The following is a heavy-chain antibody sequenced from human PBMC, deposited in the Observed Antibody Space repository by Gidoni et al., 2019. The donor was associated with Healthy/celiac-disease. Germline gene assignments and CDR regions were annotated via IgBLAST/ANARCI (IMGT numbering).Heavy chain of an antibody. CDR2: IIPIFGTA. CDR1: GGTFSSYA. CDR3: ARDVVEAVAESWQPYDP. D-gene: IGHD6-19*01. Sequence: QVQLVQSGAEVKKPGSSVKVSCKASGGTFSSYAISWVRQAPGQGLEWMGGIIPIFGTANYAQKFQGRVTITADESTSTAYMELSSLRSEDTAVYYCARDVVEAVAESWQPYDPWGQGTLVTVSS. V-gene: IGHV1-69*01. J-gene: IGHJ5*02.